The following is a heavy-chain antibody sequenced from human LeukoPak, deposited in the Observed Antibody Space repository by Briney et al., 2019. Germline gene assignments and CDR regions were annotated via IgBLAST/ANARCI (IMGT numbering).Heavy chain of an antibody. J-gene: IGHJ5*02. Sequence: SETLSLTCTVSGGSISSYYWSWIRQPPGKGLEWIGYIYYSGSTNYNPSLKSRVTISVDTSKNQFSLKLSSVTAADTAVYYCARGGYDILTGLDNWFDPWGQGTLVTVSS. CDR1: GGSISSYY. V-gene: IGHV4-59*01. D-gene: IGHD3-9*01. CDR3: ARGGYDILTGLDNWFDP. CDR2: IYYSGST.